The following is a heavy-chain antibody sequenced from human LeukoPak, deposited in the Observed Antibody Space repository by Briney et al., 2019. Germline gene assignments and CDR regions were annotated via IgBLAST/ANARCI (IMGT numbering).Heavy chain of an antibody. D-gene: IGHD3-10*01. J-gene: IGHJ6*03. CDR2: ISGRDHST. CDR3: ARSLRVRGVPDYMDV. CDR1: GFTFSSYG. V-gene: IGHV3-23*01. Sequence: GGSLRLSCAASGFTFSSYGMSWVRQAPGKGLEWVSAISGRDHSTYYADTVKGRFTISRDNAKNMLYLQMNSLRADDTAVYYCARSLRVRGVPDYMDVWGKGTTVIISS.